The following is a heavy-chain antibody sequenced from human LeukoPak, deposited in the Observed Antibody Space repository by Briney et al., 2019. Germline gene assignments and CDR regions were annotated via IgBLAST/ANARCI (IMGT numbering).Heavy chain of an antibody. D-gene: IGHD3-10*01. Sequence: PGGSLRLSCAASGFTFSSYAMSWVRQAPGKGLEWVSAISGSGGSTYYADSVKGRFTISRDNSKNTLYLQMNSLRAEDTAVYYCAKTITLWGSGSIVYYFDYWGQGTLVTVSS. V-gene: IGHV3-23*01. CDR3: AKTITLWGSGSIVYYFDY. CDR2: ISGSGGST. J-gene: IGHJ4*02. CDR1: GFTFSSYA.